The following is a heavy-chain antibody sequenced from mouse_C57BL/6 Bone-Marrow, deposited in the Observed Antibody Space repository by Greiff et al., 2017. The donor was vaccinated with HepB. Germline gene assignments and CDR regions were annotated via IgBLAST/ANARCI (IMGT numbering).Heavy chain of an antibody. CDR2: ISSGSSTI. Sequence: EVHLVESGGGLVKPGGSLKLSCAASGFTFSDYGMHWVRQAPEKGLEWVAYISSGSSTIYYADTVKGRFTISRDNAKNTLFLQMTSLRSEDTAMYYCARDGYQSYYFDYWGQGTTLTVSS. CDR3: ARDGYQSYYFDY. CDR1: GFTFSDYG. V-gene: IGHV5-17*01. J-gene: IGHJ2*01. D-gene: IGHD2-3*01.